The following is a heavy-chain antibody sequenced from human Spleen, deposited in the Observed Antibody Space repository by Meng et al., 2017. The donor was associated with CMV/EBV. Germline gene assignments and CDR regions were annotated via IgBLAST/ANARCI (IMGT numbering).Heavy chain of an antibody. CDR3: ARELTYYYDSSGHFPDY. Sequence: GESLKISCAASGFTFSDFYMSWIRQAPGKGLEWLSYISPSGGAIYDADSVRGRFTISRDNAQNSLYLQMNSLRAEDTAVYYCARELTYYYDSSGHFPDYWGQGTLVTVSS. J-gene: IGHJ4*02. CDR1: GFTFSDFY. D-gene: IGHD3-22*01. CDR2: ISPSGGAI. V-gene: IGHV3-11*04.